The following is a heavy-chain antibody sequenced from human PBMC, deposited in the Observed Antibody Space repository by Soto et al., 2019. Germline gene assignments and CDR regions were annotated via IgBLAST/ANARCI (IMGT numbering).Heavy chain of an antibody. Sequence: EVQLVESGGGLVQPGRSLRLSCAASGFTFDDYAMHWVRQAPGKGLEWVSGISWNSGSIGYADSVKGRFTISRDNAKNSLYLQMNSLRAEDTALYYCAKDSAGNNWNSFDYWGQGTLVTVSS. CDR3: AKDSAGNNWNSFDY. D-gene: IGHD1-20*01. CDR1: GFTFDDYA. V-gene: IGHV3-9*01. CDR2: ISWNSGSI. J-gene: IGHJ4*02.